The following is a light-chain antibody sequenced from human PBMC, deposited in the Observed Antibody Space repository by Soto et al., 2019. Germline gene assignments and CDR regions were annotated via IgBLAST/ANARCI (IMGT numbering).Light chain of an antibody. V-gene: IGLV4-69*01. CDR1: SGHNSYA. Sequence: QAVVTQSPSASASLGASVKLTCTLSSGHNSYAIAWHQQQPEKGPRYLMKVNSDGSHSKGDGIPDRFSGSSSGAERYLTISSLQSEDEADYYCQTWSTDIRVFGGGTKLTVL. CDR3: QTWSTDIRV. J-gene: IGLJ3*02. CDR2: VNSDGSH.